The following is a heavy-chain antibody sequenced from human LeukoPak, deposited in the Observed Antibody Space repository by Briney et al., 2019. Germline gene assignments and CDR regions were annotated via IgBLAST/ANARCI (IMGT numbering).Heavy chain of an antibody. CDR1: GFTFSSYS. J-gene: IGHJ4*02. Sequence: GGSLLLSCAASGFTFSSYSMNWVRQAPGKGLEWVSYISSSSSTIYYADSVKGRFTISRDNAKNSLYLQMKRLRDEDTDVYYCERDRISWAVAGKLDYWGQGTLVTVSS. CDR2: ISSSSSTI. V-gene: IGHV3-48*02. CDR3: ERDRISWAVAGKLDY. D-gene: IGHD6-19*01.